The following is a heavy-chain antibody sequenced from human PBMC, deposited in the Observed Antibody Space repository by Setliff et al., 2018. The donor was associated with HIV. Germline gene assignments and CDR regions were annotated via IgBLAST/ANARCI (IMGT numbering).Heavy chain of an antibody. CDR3: VRDLYGFDY. D-gene: IGHD2-8*01. Sequence: PGGSLRLSCSASGFTFSSYSMHWVRQAPGKGLEYVSVISSNGDSTYYADSVKDRFTISRDNSKNTLYLQMSSLITEDTAVYYCVRDLYGFDYWGQGTLVTVSS. V-gene: IGHV3-64D*09. CDR1: GFTFSSYS. J-gene: IGHJ4*02. CDR2: ISSNGDST.